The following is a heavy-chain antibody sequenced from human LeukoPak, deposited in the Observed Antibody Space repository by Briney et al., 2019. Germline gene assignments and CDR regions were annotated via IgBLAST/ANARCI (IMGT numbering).Heavy chain of an antibody. V-gene: IGHV1-24*01. J-gene: IGHJ3*02. CDR2: FDSEDGET. D-gene: IGHD1-26*01. Sequence: GASVKVSCKVPGYTLTELSMHWVRQVPGKGLEWMGGFDSEDGETIYAQKFQGRVAMTEDTSTDTAYMELSSLRSEDMAVYYCATVGAVGAIYDAFDIWGQGTMVTVSS. CDR1: GYTLTELS. CDR3: ATVGAVGAIYDAFDI.